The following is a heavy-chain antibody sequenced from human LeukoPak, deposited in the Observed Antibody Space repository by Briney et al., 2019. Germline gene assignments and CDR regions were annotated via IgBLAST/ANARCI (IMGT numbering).Heavy chain of an antibody. V-gene: IGHV3-30*18. CDR2: ISYDESNK. D-gene: IGHD6-6*01. Sequence: PGGSLRLSCAASGFTFSSYSMNWVRQAPGKGLEWVAVISYDESNKYYADSVTGRFTISRDNSKNTLYLQMNSLRAEDTAVYYCAKLYSSSSSLVYWGQGTLVTVSS. CDR3: AKLYSSSSSLVY. CDR1: GFTFSSYS. J-gene: IGHJ4*02.